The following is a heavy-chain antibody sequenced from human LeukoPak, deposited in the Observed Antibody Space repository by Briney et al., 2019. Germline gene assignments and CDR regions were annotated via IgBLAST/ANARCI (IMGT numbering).Heavy chain of an antibody. V-gene: IGHV3-21*06. CDR3: AREVAFDM. CDR2: ISSSSSYT. CDR1: GFTFSSYP. J-gene: IGHJ3*02. Sequence: GGSLTLSCAASGFTFSSYPMNWVRQAPGKGLEWVSSISSSSSYTFYADSVKGRFTISRDNAKNSLYLQMNSLRAEDTAVYYCAREVAFDMWGQGTMVTVTS.